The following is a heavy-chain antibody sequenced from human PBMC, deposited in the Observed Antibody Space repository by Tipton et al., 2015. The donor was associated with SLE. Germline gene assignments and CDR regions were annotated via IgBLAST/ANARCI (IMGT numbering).Heavy chain of an antibody. V-gene: IGHV1-2*06. J-gene: IGHJ6*02. CDR3: AGQFNAYSGDDWQSYYSGLDV. CDR1: GYTFTGYY. D-gene: IGHD5-12*01. CDR2: LSPNGGVT. Sequence: QVQLVQSGAEVQKPGASVKVSCKASGYTFTGYYMHWVRQAPGQGLEWMGRLSPNGGVTNYAQRFQGRVTMTRDTSISTDHMELSRLRSDDTAVYYCAGQFNAYSGDDWQSYYSGLDVWGQGTTVTVSS.